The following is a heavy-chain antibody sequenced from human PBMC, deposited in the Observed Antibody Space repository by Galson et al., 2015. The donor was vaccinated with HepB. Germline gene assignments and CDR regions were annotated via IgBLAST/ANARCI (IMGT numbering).Heavy chain of an antibody. V-gene: IGHV3-21*01. CDR3: AREMATITFFRYAFDI. CDR2: ISSSSSYI. CDR1: GFTFSSYA. D-gene: IGHD5-24*01. J-gene: IGHJ3*02. Sequence: SLRLSCAASGFTFSSYAMHWVRQAPGKGLEWVSSISSSSSYIYYADSVKGRFTISRDSAKNSLYLQMNSLRAEDTAVYYCAREMATITFFRYAFDIWGQGTMVTVSS.